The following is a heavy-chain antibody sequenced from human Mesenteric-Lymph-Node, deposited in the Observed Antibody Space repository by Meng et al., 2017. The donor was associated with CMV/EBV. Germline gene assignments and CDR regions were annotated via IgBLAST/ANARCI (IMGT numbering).Heavy chain of an antibody. Sequence: GESLKTSCAASGFKFSSYGMNWVRQAPGKGLGWVSSISSISTIDYADSVKARFTSTKDNAKNSLSLQAGSLRAEDTAVYYCTRDRGTPYYYYYGMDFWGQGTTVTVSS. CDR3: TRDRGTPYYYYYGMDF. J-gene: IGHJ6*02. V-gene: IGHV3-69-1*01. CDR2: ISSISTI. D-gene: IGHD1-14*01. CDR1: GFKFSSYG.